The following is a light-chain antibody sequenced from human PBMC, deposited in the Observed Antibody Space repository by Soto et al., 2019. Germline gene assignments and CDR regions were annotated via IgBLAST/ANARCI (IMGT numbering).Light chain of an antibody. Sequence: DIQMTQSPSSLSTSVGDRVTITCRASESISTFLNWYQQKPGKAPKLLIYHASTLVSGVPSRFSGSGSGTEFTLTISSLQPDDFATYFCHQYDTYSFGQGTKVEIQ. CDR3: HQYDTYS. V-gene: IGKV1-5*01. CDR1: ESISTF. J-gene: IGKJ1*01. CDR2: HAS.